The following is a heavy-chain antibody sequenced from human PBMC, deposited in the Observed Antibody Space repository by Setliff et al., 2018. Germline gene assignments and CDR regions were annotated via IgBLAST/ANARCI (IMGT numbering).Heavy chain of an antibody. D-gene: IGHD2-21*02. Sequence: GSGPTLVNPTQTLTLTCTFSGFSLSTSIVGVGWIRQHPGKALEWLALIYWNYEKRYSPSLKSRLTITKDTSKNQVVLTMTNMELSSLRSEDTAVYYIARVSYWGGDCYLGWAYYCGQGTLVTVSS. CDR1: GFSLSTSIVG. J-gene: IGHJ4*02. CDR3: AVYYIARVSYWGGDCYLGWAYY. V-gene: IGHV2-5*01. CDR2: IYWNYEK.